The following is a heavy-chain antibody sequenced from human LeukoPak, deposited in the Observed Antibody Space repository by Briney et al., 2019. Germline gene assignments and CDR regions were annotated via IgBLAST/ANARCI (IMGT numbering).Heavy chain of an antibody. Sequence: SETLSLTCTVSGGSINSYYWGWIRQPPGKGLEWIGEINHSGSTNYNPSLKSRVTISVDTSKNQFSLKLSSVTAADTAVYYCARGRIWLPCYFDYWGQGTLVTVSS. V-gene: IGHV4-34*01. D-gene: IGHD5-18*01. CDR2: INHSGST. J-gene: IGHJ4*02. CDR3: ARGRIWLPCYFDY. CDR1: GGSINSYY.